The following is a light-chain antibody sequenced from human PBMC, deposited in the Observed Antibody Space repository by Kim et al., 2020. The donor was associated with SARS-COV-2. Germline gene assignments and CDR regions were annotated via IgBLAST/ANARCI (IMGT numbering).Light chain of an antibody. CDR3: CSYTNIGTYV. J-gene: IGLJ1*01. Sequence: GQSVTISCTGASSDVGSYNRVSWFQQHPGKAPRRMLYDINKRPSGISNRFSGSKSGNTASLTISGLQAEDEADYYCCSYTNIGTYVFGTGTKVTVL. CDR2: DIN. V-gene: IGLV2-23*02. CDR1: SSDVGSYNR.